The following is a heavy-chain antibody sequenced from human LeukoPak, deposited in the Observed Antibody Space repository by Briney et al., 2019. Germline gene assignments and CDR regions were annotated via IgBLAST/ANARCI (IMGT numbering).Heavy chain of an antibody. D-gene: IGHD5-12*01. CDR3: ARETGYDYPNDAFDI. J-gene: IGHJ3*02. Sequence: ASVKVSCKASVYTFTSYGTSWVRQAPGQRREWMVWISDYNGNTNYAQKIQGRVTMTTDTSTSTAYMELRSLRSDATAVYYCARETGYDYPNDAFDIWGQGTMVTVSS. V-gene: IGHV1-18*01. CDR1: VYTFTSYG. CDR2: ISDYNGNT.